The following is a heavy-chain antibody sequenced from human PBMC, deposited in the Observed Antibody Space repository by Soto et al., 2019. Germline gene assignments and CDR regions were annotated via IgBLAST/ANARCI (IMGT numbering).Heavy chain of an antibody. V-gene: IGHV3-11*05. D-gene: IGHD3-9*01. CDR3: ARDADILTGSDAFDI. CDR2: IGTSSSYT. J-gene: IGHJ3*02. CDR1: GFTFSDYY. Sequence: QVQLVESGGGLVKPGGSLRLSCAASGFTFSDYYMSWIRQAPGKGLEWVSYIGTSSSYTNYADSVKGRFTISRDNAKNSLNLQMNSQGAEETAVYYCARDADILTGSDAFDIWGQGTMVTVSS.